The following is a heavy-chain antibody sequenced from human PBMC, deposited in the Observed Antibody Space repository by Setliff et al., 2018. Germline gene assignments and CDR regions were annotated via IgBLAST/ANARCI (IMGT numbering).Heavy chain of an antibody. CDR2: ISSDGNIK. V-gene: IGHV3-30-3*01. J-gene: IGHJ6*02. Sequence: PGGSLRLSCSVSGFTFTNYWMSWVRQVPGKGLEWVAVISSDGNIKFHAESVKGRFTISRDNSKNTQYLQMHSLRVEDTAVYYCAREYYDSSGFSYGMDVWGQGTTVTVSS. CDR1: GFTFTNYW. CDR3: AREYYDSSGFSYGMDV. D-gene: IGHD3-22*01.